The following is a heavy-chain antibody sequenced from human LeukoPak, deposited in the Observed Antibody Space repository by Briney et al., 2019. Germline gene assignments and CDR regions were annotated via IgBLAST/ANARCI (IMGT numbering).Heavy chain of an antibody. Sequence: ASVKVSCKSSGYTFTSYGITWVRQAPGQGLEWMAWISPNNGNTNYAQKLQGRVTMTTDTSTSTAYMELRSLRSDDTAVYYCARSDYYDTSGPARIFDYWGQGTLVTVSS. V-gene: IGHV1-18*01. CDR1: GYTFTSYG. D-gene: IGHD3-22*01. CDR2: ISPNNGNT. CDR3: ARSDYYDTSGPARIFDY. J-gene: IGHJ4*02.